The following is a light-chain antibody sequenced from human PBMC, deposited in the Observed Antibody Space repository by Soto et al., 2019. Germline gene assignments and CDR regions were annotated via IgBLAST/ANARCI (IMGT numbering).Light chain of an antibody. CDR2: DAS. V-gene: IGKV3-11*01. CDR1: HSISNF. CDR3: QQRSNWPPFT. Sequence: EIVITQSPSTLSVPPRERATLSCRASHSISNFLAWYQQKPRQPPRLLIYDASKRATDIPDRFIGSGSGTDFTLTISSLEPEDFAIYYCQQRSNWPPFTFGGGTKVDI. J-gene: IGKJ4*01.